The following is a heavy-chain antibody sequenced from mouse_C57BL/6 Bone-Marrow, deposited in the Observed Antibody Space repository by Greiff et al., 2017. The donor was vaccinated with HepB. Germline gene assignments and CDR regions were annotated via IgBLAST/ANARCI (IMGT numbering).Heavy chain of an antibody. CDR2: IAPNSGGT. Sequence: QVQLQQPGAELVQPGASVKLSCKASGYTFTSYWMHWVKQRPGRGLEWIGRIAPNSGGTKYNEKFKSKATLTVDKPSSTAYMQLRSLTAEDSAVYYCARANVNLLSRYYFDDWGQGTTLTVSS. CDR3: ARANVNLLSRYYFDD. J-gene: IGHJ2*01. V-gene: IGHV1-72*01. CDR1: GYTFTSYW.